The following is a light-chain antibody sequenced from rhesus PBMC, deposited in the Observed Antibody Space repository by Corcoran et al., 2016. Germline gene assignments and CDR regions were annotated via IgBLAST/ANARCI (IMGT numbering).Light chain of an antibody. Sequence: DIQMTQSPSSLSASVGDRVAITCRASQGITIDFAWYQQKPGDTPNLLIYEASSMQSGIPSRFSGSGSGTAFTLTISSLQPEYFATYCCQHYYSPPFTFGPGPKLDIK. CDR3: QHYYSPPFT. CDR2: EAS. J-gene: IGKJ3*01. CDR1: QGITID. V-gene: IGKV1-21*01.